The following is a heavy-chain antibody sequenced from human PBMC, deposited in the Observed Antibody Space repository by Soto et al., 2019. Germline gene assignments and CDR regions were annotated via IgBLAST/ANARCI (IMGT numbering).Heavy chain of an antibody. V-gene: IGHV3-33*01. J-gene: IGHJ6*03. CDR2: IWYDGSNK. D-gene: IGHD3-9*01. CDR3: ARDGFDILTGYPYYYMDV. CDR1: GFTFSSYG. Sequence: QVQLVESGGGVVQPGRSLRLSCAASGFTFSSYGMHWVRQAPGKGLEWVAVIWYDGSNKYYADSVKGRFTISRDNSKNTLYLQMNSLRAEDTAVYYCARDGFDILTGYPYYYMDVWGKGTTVTVSS.